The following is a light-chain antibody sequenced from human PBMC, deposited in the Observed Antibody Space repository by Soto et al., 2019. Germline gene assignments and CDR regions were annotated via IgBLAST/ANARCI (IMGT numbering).Light chain of an antibody. J-gene: IGLJ1*01. CDR1: SSDVGGYNY. Sequence: QSELSQPGSVCVSPGQSITITSTGTSSDVGGYNYVSWYQQHPGKAPKLMIYDVSNRPSGVSNRFSGSKSGNTASLTISELQAADAADYSCRSYTSSSTSFAFGTGTKVTVL. V-gene: IGLV2-14*01. CDR2: DVS. CDR3: RSYTSSSTSFA.